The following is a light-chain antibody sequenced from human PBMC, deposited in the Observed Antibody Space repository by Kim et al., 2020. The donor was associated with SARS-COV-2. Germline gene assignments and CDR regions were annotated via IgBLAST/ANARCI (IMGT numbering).Light chain of an antibody. CDR3: SSYTSSTTWV. CDR1: SSDIGGYDY. J-gene: IGLJ3*02. V-gene: IGLV2-14*01. Sequence: QSALTQPASVSGSPGQSITISCTGTSSDIGGYDYVSWYQQLPGKAPKLMIYGVSSRPSGVSNRFSASKSGNTASLTISGLQAEDEADYYCSSYTSSTTWVFGGGTQLTVL. CDR2: GVS.